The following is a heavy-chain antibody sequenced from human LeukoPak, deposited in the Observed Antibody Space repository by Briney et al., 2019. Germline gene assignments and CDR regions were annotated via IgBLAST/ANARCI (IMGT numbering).Heavy chain of an antibody. CDR2: IYTSGST. Sequence: SETLSLTCAVYGGSFSGYYWSWIRQPAGKGLEWIGRIYTSGSTNYNPSLKSRVTMSVDTSKNQFSLKLSSVTAADTAVYYCAREPYSSGWYVDWGQGTLVTVSS. J-gene: IGHJ4*02. CDR3: AREPYSSGWYVD. V-gene: IGHV4-4*07. D-gene: IGHD6-19*01. CDR1: GGSFSGYY.